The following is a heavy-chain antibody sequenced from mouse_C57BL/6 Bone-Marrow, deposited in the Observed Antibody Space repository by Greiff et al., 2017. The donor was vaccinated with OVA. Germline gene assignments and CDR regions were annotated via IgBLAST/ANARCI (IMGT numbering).Heavy chain of an antibody. V-gene: IGHV1-50*01. J-gene: IGHJ3*01. Sequence: QVQLQQPGAELVKPGASVKLSCMASGYTFTSSWMQWVKQRPGQGLEWIGEIDPSDSYTNYNQKFKGKATLTVDTSSSTAYMQLSSLTSEDSAVYYCARFPYYYGSSPPQAWFAYWGQGTLVTVSA. CDR2: IDPSDSYT. CDR1: GYTFTSSW. D-gene: IGHD1-1*01. CDR3: ARFPYYYGSSPPQAWFAY.